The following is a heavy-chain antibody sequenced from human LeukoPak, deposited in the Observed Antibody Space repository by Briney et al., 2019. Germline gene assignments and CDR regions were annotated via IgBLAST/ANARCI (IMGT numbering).Heavy chain of an antibody. Sequence: PGGPLRLSCAASGFTLSSYEMNWVRLAPGKGLEWISYISRTGNSIYYADSVKGRFTISRDNAKNSLYLQMNSLRAEDTAVYYCARERFTAMVPRHFDYWGQGTLVTVSS. CDR3: ARERFTAMVPRHFDY. J-gene: IGHJ4*02. D-gene: IGHD5-18*01. V-gene: IGHV3-48*03. CDR1: GFTLSSYE. CDR2: ISRTGNSI.